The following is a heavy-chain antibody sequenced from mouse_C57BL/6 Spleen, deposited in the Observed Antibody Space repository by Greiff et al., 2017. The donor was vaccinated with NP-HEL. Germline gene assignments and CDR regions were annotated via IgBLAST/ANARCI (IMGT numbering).Heavy chain of an antibody. V-gene: IGHV5-4*01. CDR2: ISDGGSYT. J-gene: IGHJ3*01. D-gene: IGHD2-1*01. Sequence: EVKLVESGGGLVKPGGSLKLSCAASGFTFSSYAMSWVRQTPEKRLEWVATISDGGSYTYYPDNVKGRFTISRENAKNNLYLQMSHLKSEDTAMYYCARDAGYGNYVWFAYWGQGTLVTVSA. CDR3: ARDAGYGNYVWFAY. CDR1: GFTFSSYA.